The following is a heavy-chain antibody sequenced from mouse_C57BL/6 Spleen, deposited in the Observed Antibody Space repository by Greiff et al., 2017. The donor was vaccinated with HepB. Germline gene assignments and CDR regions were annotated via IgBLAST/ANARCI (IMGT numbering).Heavy chain of an antibody. CDR1: GYAFSSSW. V-gene: IGHV1-82*01. D-gene: IGHD4-1*01. Sequence: QVQLKQSGPELVKPGASVKISCKASGYAFSSSWMNWVKQRPGKGLEWIGRIYPGDGDTNYNGKFKGKATLTADKSSSTAYMQLSSLTSEDSAVYFCAKLKTGTNFDVWGTGTTVTVSS. CDR2: IYPGDGDT. J-gene: IGHJ1*03. CDR3: AKLKTGTNFDV.